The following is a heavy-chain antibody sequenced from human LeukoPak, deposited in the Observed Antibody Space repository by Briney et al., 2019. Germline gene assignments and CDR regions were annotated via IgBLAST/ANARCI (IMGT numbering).Heavy chain of an antibody. D-gene: IGHD4-17*01. CDR2: INWNGGRT. J-gene: IGHJ4*02. Sequence: GGSLRLSCTASGFRISDYTMDWVRQAPGKGLEWVSGINWNGGRTGYADSVKGRFTISRDNAKNSLYLQMNSLRAEDTALYYCARDYDYGDYPGYWGQGTLVTVSS. CDR1: GFRISDYT. V-gene: IGHV3-20*04. CDR3: ARDYDYGDYPGY.